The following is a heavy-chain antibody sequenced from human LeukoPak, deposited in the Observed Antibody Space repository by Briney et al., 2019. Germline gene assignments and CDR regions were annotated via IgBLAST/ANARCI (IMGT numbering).Heavy chain of an antibody. D-gene: IGHD1-26*01. CDR3: ARRSGSFQGDYNFDY. V-gene: IGHV5-51*01. Sequence: GESLKLSCKGSGYRFTNYWIAWVRQMPGKGLEWMGIIYPGDSDTRYSPSFQGQVTISADKSISTAYLQWSSLKASDTAMYYCARRSGSFQGDYNFDYWGQGTLVTVSS. CDR1: GYRFTNYW. CDR2: IYPGDSDT. J-gene: IGHJ4*02.